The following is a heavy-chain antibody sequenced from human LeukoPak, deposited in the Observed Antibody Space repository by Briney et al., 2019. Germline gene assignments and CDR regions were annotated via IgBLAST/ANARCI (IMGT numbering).Heavy chain of an antibody. Sequence: LGGSLRLSCAASGFTFSSYAISWVRQAPGKGLEWVSAISGSGGSTYYADSVKGRFTISRDNSKNTLYLQMNSLRAEDTAVYYCAKDGSGYSYGYSPYWGQGTLVTVSS. J-gene: IGHJ4*02. CDR2: ISGSGGST. V-gene: IGHV3-23*01. D-gene: IGHD5-18*01. CDR1: GFTFSSYA. CDR3: AKDGSGYSYGYSPY.